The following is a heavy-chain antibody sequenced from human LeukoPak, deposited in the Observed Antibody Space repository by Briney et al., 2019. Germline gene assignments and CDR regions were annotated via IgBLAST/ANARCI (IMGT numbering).Heavy chain of an antibody. V-gene: IGHV4-59*01. CDR2: IYYSGST. J-gene: IGHJ6*03. Sequence: PSETLSLTCSVSGDSMRSYYWSWIRQPPGKGLEWIGYIYYSGSTNYNPSLKSRVSISVDTSKNQLSLKLRSVTAADTAVYYCARDRSSWYYYYYMDVWGKGTTVTVSS. D-gene: IGHD6-13*01. CDR1: GDSMRSYY. CDR3: ARDRSSWYYYYYMDV.